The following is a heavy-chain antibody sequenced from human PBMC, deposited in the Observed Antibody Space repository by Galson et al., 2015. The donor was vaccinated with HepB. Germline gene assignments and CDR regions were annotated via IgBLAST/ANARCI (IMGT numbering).Heavy chain of an antibody. D-gene: IGHD3-22*01. V-gene: IGHV1-2*02. Sequence: SVKVSCKASGYTFTGYYMHWVRQAPGQGLEWMGWINPNSGGTSYAQKFQGRVTMTRDTSISTAYMELSRLRSDDTAVYYCAATYYYDSSGYWGAFDIWGQGTMVTVSS. CDR1: GYTFTGYY. CDR3: AATYYYDSSGYWGAFDI. CDR2: INPNSGGT. J-gene: IGHJ3*02.